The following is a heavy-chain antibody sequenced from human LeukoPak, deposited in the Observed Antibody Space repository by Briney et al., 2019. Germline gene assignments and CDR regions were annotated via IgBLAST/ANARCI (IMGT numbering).Heavy chain of an antibody. V-gene: IGHV3-48*04. J-gene: IGHJ4*02. Sequence: GGSLRLSCAASGFSFSIYSLNWVRQAPGKGLEWVSYISHTGSTMSYADSVKGRFTISRDNAKNSLYLQMNSLRAEDTAVYYCARLAVRSPDYWGQGTLVTVSS. D-gene: IGHD6-19*01. CDR2: ISHTGSTM. CDR1: GFSFSIYS. CDR3: ARLAVRSPDY.